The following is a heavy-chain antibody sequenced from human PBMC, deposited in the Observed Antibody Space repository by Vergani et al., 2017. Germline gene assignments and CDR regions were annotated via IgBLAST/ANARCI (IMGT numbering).Heavy chain of an antibody. CDR3: VRVKGSNWNDHLYDI. CDR1: GFIFSDHY. Sequence: EVQVVESGGGLVQPGGSLRLSCAASGFIFSDHYMDWVRQAPGKRLEWVGRIRNKANDYTTQYAASVKGRFTISRDGSKSYLYLQMNSLQTEDTALYYCVRVKGSNWNDHLYDIWGQGTLVTVSS. D-gene: IGHD1-1*01. CDR2: IRNKANDYTT. J-gene: IGHJ3*02. V-gene: IGHV3-72*01.